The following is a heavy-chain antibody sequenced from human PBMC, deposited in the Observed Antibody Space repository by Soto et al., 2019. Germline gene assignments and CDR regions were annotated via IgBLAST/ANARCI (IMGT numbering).Heavy chain of an antibody. CDR2: ISAYNGNT. CDR1: GYTFTSYG. D-gene: IGHD3-10*01. Sequence: QVQLVQSGAEVKKPGASVKVSCKASGYTFTSYGISWVRQAPGQGLEWMGWISAYNGNTNYAQKLRGRVTMTTDTSTSTAYMELRSLRSDDTAVYYCARDEASITMVRGVIITSERFDYWGQGTLVTVSS. CDR3: ARDEASITMVRGVIITSERFDY. V-gene: IGHV1-18*01. J-gene: IGHJ4*02.